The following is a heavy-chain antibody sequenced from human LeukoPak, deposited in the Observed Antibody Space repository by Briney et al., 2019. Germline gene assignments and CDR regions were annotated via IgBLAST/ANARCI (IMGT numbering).Heavy chain of an antibody. J-gene: IGHJ4*02. Sequence: GGSLRLSCAASGFTFSSYAMSWVLQAPGKGLEWVSAISGSGGSTYYADSVKGRFTISRDNSKNTLYLQMNSLRAEDTAVYYCAKYYYDSSGYQAFDYWGQGTLVTVSS. CDR2: ISGSGGST. CDR3: AKYYYDSSGYQAFDY. CDR1: GFTFSSYA. V-gene: IGHV3-23*01. D-gene: IGHD3-22*01.